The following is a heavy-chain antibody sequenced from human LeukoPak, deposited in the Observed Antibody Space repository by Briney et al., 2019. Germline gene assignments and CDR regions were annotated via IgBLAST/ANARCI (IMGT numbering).Heavy chain of an antibody. D-gene: IGHD2-15*01. J-gene: IGHJ3*02. V-gene: IGHV1-8*01. Sequence: EASVKVSCKASGYTFISYDINWVRQAPGQGLEWMGWMNPNSGNTGYAQKFQGRVTMTRNTSISTAYMELSSLRSEDTAVYYCARFGSRQDAFDIWGQGTMVTVSS. CDR3: ARFGSRQDAFDI. CDR2: MNPNSGNT. CDR1: GYTFISYD.